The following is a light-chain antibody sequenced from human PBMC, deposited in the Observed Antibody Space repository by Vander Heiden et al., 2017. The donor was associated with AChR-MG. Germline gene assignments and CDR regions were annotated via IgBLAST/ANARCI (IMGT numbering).Light chain of an antibody. J-gene: IGLJ3*02. CDR3: QSFDSSLSAWV. CDR1: SSHVAAGYD. CDR2: GNS. Sequence: QSVLTQPPSVSGAPGQRVTISCTWRSSHVAAGYDVHWYQQLPGTAPKLLIYGNSNRPSGVPDRLSGSKSGTSASLAITGLQAEDEADYYCQSFDSSLSAWVFGGGTKLTVL. V-gene: IGLV1-40*01.